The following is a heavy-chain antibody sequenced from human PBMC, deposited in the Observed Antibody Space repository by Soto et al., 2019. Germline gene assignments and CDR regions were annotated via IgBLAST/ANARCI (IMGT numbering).Heavy chain of an antibody. D-gene: IGHD6-19*01. Sequence: QVQLVQSGAEVKKPGASVKVSCKASGYTFTDYYMHWVRQAPGQGLEWMGWINPNSGGTNYAQKFQARGTMTWDTSISTAYMELNRLRSDDTAVYYCARDQSPSSGWPGMDVWGQGTTVTVSS. CDR2: INPNSGGT. CDR1: GYTFTDYY. CDR3: ARDQSPSSGWPGMDV. J-gene: IGHJ6*02. V-gene: IGHV1-2*02.